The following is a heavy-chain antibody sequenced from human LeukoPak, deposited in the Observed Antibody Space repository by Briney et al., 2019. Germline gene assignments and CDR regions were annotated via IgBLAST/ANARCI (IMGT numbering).Heavy chain of an antibody. Sequence: SETLSLTCTVSGGSFSSYYWSWIRQPPGKGLEWIGYIYYSGSTNYNPSLKSRVTISVDTSKNQFSLKLSSVTAADTAVYYCARGPRVHWRGGSCYEFDYWGQGTLVTVSS. J-gene: IGHJ4*02. CDR1: GGSFSSYY. V-gene: IGHV4-59*01. D-gene: IGHD2-15*01. CDR3: ARGPRVHWRGGSCYEFDY. CDR2: IYYSGST.